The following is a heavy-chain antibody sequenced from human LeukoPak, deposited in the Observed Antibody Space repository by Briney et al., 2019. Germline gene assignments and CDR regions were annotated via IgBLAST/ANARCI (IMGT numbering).Heavy chain of an antibody. CDR1: GFTFTDYY. CDR3: ARANFLYCSSTTCLFDY. CDR2: INPNSGDT. V-gene: IGHV1-2*02. Sequence: ASVKVSCKASGFTFTDYYMHWVRQAPGQGFEWMGWINPNSGDTNYAQKFQGRVTMTRDTSISTAHMELSRLRSDDTAVYYCARANFLYCSSTTCLFDYWGQGTLVIVSS. D-gene: IGHD2-2*01. J-gene: IGHJ4*02.